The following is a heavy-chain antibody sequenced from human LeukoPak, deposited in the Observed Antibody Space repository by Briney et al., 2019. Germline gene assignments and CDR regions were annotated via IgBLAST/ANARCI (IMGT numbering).Heavy chain of an antibody. J-gene: IGHJ4*02. CDR1: GYTFPSYF. CDR3: ARGIS. CDR2: INPTGGST. Sequence: ASVKVSCKASGYTFPSYFMHWVRQAPGQGLEWRGIINPTGGSTTYAHKFQGRVTMTRDTYTSTVYMELSSLRSDDTPVYYWARGISWGQAALVTLSS. D-gene: IGHD2-15*01. V-gene: IGHV1-46*01.